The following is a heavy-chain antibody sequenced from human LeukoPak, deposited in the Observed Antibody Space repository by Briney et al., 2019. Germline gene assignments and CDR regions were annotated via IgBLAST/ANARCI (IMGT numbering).Heavy chain of an antibody. CDR2: ISSSSSSYI. CDR1: GFTFSSYS. CDR3: ARVYGGKSSDY. J-gene: IGHJ4*02. Sequence: GGSLRLSCAASGFTFSSYSMTWVRQAPGKGLEWVSSISSSSSSYIYYADSVKGRFTISRDNAKNSLYLQMNSLRAEDTAVYYCARVYGGKSSDYWGQGTLVTVSS. V-gene: IGHV3-21*01. D-gene: IGHD4-23*01.